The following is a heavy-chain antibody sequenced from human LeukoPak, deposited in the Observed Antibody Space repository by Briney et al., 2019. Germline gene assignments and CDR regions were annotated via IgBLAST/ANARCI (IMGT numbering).Heavy chain of an antibody. Sequence: SVKVSCKASGYTFTSYYLHWVRQAPGQGLEWMGGIIPIFGTANYAQKFQGRVTITTDESTSTAYMELSSLRSEDTAVYYCARDTPDAFDIWGQGTMVTVSS. CDR2: IIPIFGTA. CDR3: ARDTPDAFDI. J-gene: IGHJ3*02. V-gene: IGHV1-69*05. CDR1: GYTFTSYY.